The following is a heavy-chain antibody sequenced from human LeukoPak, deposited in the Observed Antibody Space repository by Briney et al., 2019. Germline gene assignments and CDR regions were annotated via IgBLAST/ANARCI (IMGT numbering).Heavy chain of an antibody. V-gene: IGHV3-30-3*01. J-gene: IGHJ5*02. D-gene: IGHD6-13*01. Sequence: AGGSLRLSCAASGFTFNNYAMHWVRQAPGKGLEWVAVVTYDGNNKYYADSVKGRFTVSRDNSRNTVNLQMNTLRAEDTAVYYCAKGTIAAAPWGQGTLVTVSS. CDR2: VTYDGNNK. CDR3: AKGTIAAAP. CDR1: GFTFNNYA.